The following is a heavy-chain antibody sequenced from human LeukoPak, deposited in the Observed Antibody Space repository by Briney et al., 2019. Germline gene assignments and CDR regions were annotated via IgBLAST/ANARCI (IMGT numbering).Heavy chain of an antibody. V-gene: IGHV4-39*07. Sequence: PSETLSLTCTVSGGSISSSSYYWGWIRQPPGKGLEWIGSIYYSGSTYYNPSLKSRVTISVDTSKNQFSLKLSSVTAADTAVYFCARVAAAGNYYFDYWGQGTLVTVSS. D-gene: IGHD6-13*01. CDR3: ARVAAAGNYYFDY. J-gene: IGHJ4*02. CDR1: GGSISSSSYY. CDR2: IYYSGST.